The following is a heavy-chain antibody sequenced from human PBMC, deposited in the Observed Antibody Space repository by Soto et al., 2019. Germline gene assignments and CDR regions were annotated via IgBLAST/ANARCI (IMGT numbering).Heavy chain of an antibody. D-gene: IGHD1-26*01. V-gene: IGHV3-23*01. CDR3: AKRGSGSKFDY. Sequence: GGSLRLSCAASGFTFSSYAMSWVRQAPGKGLERVSVISGSGGSTYYADSVKGRFTISRDNSKNTLYLQMNSLRAEDTAVYYCAKRGSGSKFDYWGQGTLVTVSS. J-gene: IGHJ4*02. CDR2: ISGSGGST. CDR1: GFTFSSYA.